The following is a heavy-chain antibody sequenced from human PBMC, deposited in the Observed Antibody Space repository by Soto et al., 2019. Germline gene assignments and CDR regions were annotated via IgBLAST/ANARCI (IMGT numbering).Heavy chain of an antibody. CDR2: IIPILGIT. D-gene: IGHD2-2*01. CDR1: GDTFSSHT. Sequence: VQLVQSGAEVKKPGSSVRVSCQASGDTFSSHTINWVRQAPGQGLEWMGRIIPILGITNYAQKFQGRVTIPADTPTTTASRGLNNLGSEDTAQYYCARGGYCNSATCFKEMHIWGQGTMVTVSS. J-gene: IGHJ3*02. CDR3: ARGGYCNSATCFKEMHI. V-gene: IGHV1-69*02.